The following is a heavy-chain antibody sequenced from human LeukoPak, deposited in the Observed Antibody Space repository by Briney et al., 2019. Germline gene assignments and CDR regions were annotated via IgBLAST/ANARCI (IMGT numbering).Heavy chain of an antibody. Sequence: PSETLSLTCAVYGGSFSGYYGSWIRQPPGKGLEWIGEINHSGSTNYNPSLKSRVTISVDTSKNQFSLKLSSVTAADTAVYDCARGCYYDYVWGSYRRHGFLDYWGQGTLVTVSS. V-gene: IGHV4-34*01. CDR3: ARGCYYDYVWGSYRRHGFLDY. CDR1: GGSFSGYY. D-gene: IGHD3-16*02. CDR2: INHSGST. J-gene: IGHJ4*02.